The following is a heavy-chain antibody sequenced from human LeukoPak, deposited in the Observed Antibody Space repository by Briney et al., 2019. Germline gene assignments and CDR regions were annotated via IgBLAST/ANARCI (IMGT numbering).Heavy chain of an antibody. CDR2: IGTSSTTI. J-gene: IGHJ6*03. Sequence: GGSLRLSCAASGFAFSSYTMNWVRQPPGKGLEWVSNIGTSSTTIYYADSVKGRFTISRDNAKNSLYLQMNSLRADDTAVYYCARFAAGGSYYYYMDVWGKGTTVTVSS. D-gene: IGHD6-25*01. CDR1: GFAFSSYT. V-gene: IGHV3-48*01. CDR3: ARFAAGGSYYYYMDV.